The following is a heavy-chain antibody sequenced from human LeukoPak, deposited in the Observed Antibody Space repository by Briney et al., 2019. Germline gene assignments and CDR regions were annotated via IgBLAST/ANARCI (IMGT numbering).Heavy chain of an antibody. CDR2: IDGGSSTL. CDR3: VRDRGTPDAFNI. J-gene: IGHJ3*02. V-gene: IGHV3-74*01. D-gene: IGHD3-10*01. Sequence: GGPLRLSCAASGFTFSPFWMHWVRQAPGKGLEWVSHIDGGSSTLIYADSVRGRFTISRDNARNTLFLRMDSLRAEDTAVYYCVRDRGTPDAFNIWGRGTVVTVSS. CDR1: GFTFSPFW.